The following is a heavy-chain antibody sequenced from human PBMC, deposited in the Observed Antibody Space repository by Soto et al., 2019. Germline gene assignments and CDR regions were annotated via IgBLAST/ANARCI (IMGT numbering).Heavy chain of an antibody. J-gene: IGHJ4*02. D-gene: IGHD2-21*01. CDR3: ARVRGESYFDY. Sequence: EVQLVESGGGLVQPGGSLRLSCAASGFTFSDYYMDWVRQAPGKGLEWVGRTRKKTNSYTTEYAASVKGRFTISRDDSKNSLYLQMNSLRTEDTAVYYCARVRGESYFDYWGQGTLVTVSS. CDR2: TRKKTNSYTT. V-gene: IGHV3-72*01. CDR1: GFTFSDYY.